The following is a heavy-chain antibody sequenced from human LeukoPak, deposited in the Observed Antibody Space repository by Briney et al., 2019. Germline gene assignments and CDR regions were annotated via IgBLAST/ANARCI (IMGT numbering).Heavy chain of an antibody. J-gene: IGHJ5*02. D-gene: IGHD6-13*01. V-gene: IGHV4-61*02. CDR2: IYTSGST. CDR1: GGSISSGSYY. Sequence: PSQTLSLTCTVSGGSISSGSYYWSWIRQPAGKGLEWIGRIYTSGSTNYNPSLKSRVTISVDTSKNQFSLKLSSVTAADTAVYYCATRPDIAAAGPGWFDPWGQGTLVTVSS. CDR3: ATRPDIAAAGPGWFDP.